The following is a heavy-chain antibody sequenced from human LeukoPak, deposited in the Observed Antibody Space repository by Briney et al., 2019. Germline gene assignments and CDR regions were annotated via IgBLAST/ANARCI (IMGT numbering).Heavy chain of an antibody. CDR3: ASYLTSIPSGMDV. Sequence: GGSLRLSCAASGFTFSRYWMQWLRQAPGKGLVWVSRISTDGSSTTYADSVKGRFTISRDNGKNTRYLQMNSLRAEDTAVYYCASYLTSIPSGMDVWGQGTTVTVSS. CDR2: ISTDGSST. J-gene: IGHJ6*02. V-gene: IGHV3-74*01. D-gene: IGHD2/OR15-2a*01. CDR1: GFTFSRYW.